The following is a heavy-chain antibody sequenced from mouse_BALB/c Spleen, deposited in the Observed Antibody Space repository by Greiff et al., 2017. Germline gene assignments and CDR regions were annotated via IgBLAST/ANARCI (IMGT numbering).Heavy chain of an antibody. D-gene: IGHD2-4*01. J-gene: IGHJ3*01. Sequence: EVQLQQSGAELVKPGASVKLSCTASGFNIKDTYMHWVKQRPEQGLEWIGRIDPANGNTKYDPKFQGKATITADTSSNTAYLQLSSLTSEDTAVYYCARYDYDGRFAYWGQGTLVTVSA. CDR2: IDPANGNT. CDR1: GFNIKDTY. CDR3: ARYDYDGRFAY. V-gene: IGHV14-3*02.